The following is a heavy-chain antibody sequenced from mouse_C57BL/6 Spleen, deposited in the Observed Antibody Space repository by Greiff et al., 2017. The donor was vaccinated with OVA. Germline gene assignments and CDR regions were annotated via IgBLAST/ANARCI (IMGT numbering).Heavy chain of an antibody. V-gene: IGHV1-15*01. J-gene: IGHJ2*01. Sequence: QVQLQQSGAELVRPGASVTLSCKASGYTFTDYEMHWVKQTPVHGLEWIGAIDPETGGTAYNQKFKGKAILTADKSSSTAYMELRSLTSEDSAVYYCTRVTTVSSWGYYFDYWGQGTTLTVSS. D-gene: IGHD1-1*01. CDR2: IDPETGGT. CDR3: TRVTTVSSWGYYFDY. CDR1: GYTFTDYE.